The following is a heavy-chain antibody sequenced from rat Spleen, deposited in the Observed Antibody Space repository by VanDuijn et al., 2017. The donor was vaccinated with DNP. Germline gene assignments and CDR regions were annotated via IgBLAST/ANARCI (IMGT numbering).Heavy chain of an antibody. Sequence: EVQLVESGGGLVQPGRSLKLSCAASGFTFSNYDMAWVRQAPTKGLEWVASISPSGGSTYYRDSVKGRFTVSRDNAKSSLYLQMDSLRSEDTATYYCARRPYTTDYYYGEAMDAWGQGTSVTVSS. CDR2: ISPSGGST. CDR1: GFTFSNYD. CDR3: ARRPYTTDYYYGEAMDA. D-gene: IGHD1-6*01. J-gene: IGHJ4*01. V-gene: IGHV5-25*01.